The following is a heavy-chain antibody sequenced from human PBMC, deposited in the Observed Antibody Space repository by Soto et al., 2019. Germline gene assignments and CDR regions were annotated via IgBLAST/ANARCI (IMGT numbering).Heavy chain of an antibody. CDR2: IYPGDSDT. CDR3: ARPRYPGRGYYGMDV. CDR1: GYSFSTYW. Sequence: GESLKISCKGSGYSFSTYWIGWVRQMPGKGLECMGIIYPGDSDTRYSPSFQGQVTISADKSISTAYLQWSSLKASDTAMYYCARPRYPGRGYYGMDVWGQGTTVTVSS. J-gene: IGHJ6*02. V-gene: IGHV5-51*01. D-gene: IGHD2-15*01.